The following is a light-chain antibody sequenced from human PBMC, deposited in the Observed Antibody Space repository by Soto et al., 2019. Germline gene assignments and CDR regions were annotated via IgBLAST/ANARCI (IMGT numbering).Light chain of an antibody. CDR1: RSDVGGYNY. V-gene: IGLV2-11*01. Sequence: QSVLTQPRSVSGSPGQSVTISCTGTRSDVGGYNYVSWYQQHPGEAPKLIIYDVTKRPSGVPDRFSGSKSGNTAPLTISGLQTEDEADYYCCSYAGTYIYVFGTGTKVTVL. CDR2: DVT. CDR3: CSYAGTYIYV. J-gene: IGLJ1*01.